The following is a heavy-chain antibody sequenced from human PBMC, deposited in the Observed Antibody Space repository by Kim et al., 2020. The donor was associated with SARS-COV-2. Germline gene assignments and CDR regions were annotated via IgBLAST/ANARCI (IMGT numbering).Heavy chain of an antibody. CDR2: IYHSGST. V-gene: IGHV4-4*02. J-gene: IGHJ6*02. CDR3: ARASIAAALGRYYYYGMDV. D-gene: IGHD6-13*01. Sequence: LETLSLTCAVSGGSISSSNWWSWVRQPPGKGLEWIGEIYHSGSTNYNPSLKSRVTISVDKSKNQFSLKLSSVTAADTAVYYCARASIAAALGRYYYYGMDVWGQGTTVTVSS. CDR1: GGSISSSNW.